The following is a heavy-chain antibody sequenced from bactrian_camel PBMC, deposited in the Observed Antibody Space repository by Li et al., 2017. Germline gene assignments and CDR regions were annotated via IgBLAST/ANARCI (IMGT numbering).Heavy chain of an antibody. CDR2: IVRGTGRT. V-gene: IGHV3S63*01. D-gene: IGHD4*01. CDR1: GYVWNSCG. J-gene: IGHJ4*01. Sequence: VQLVESGGGSVQAGESLKLACTAPGYVWNSCGMGWFRQAPGQEREGVAFIVRGTGRTYYADSVKGRFTISQDSAKNTVYLQVKRLKVEDTATYYCKLEEDPQSYAGDYECIPHWGQGTQVTVS. CDR3: KLEEDPQSYAGDYECIPH.